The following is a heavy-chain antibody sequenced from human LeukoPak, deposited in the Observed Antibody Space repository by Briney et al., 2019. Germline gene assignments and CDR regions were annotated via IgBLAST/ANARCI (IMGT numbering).Heavy chain of an antibody. D-gene: IGHD5-18*01. J-gene: IGHJ4*02. CDR2: ISSSGSTI. V-gene: IGHV3-48*03. CDR1: GFTFSSYE. CDR3: ARDTRVGYSYGRGSFDY. Sequence: GGSLRLSCAASGFTFSSYEMNWVRQAPGKGLEWVSYISSSGSTIYYADSVKGRFTISRDNAKNSLYLQTNSLRAEDTAVYYCARDTRVGYSYGRGSFDYWGQGTLVTVSS.